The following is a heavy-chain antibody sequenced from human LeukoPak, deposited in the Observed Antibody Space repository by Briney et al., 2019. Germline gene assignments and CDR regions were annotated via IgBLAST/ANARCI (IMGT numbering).Heavy chain of an antibody. CDR2: ISPLSGNT. J-gene: IGHJ4*02. V-gene: IGHV1-18*01. Sequence: ASVKVSCKASGYTFSSYGINWVRQAPGQGLEWVGWISPLSGNTDYAQNFQGRVTMTTDTSSSTAYMELRSLRSYDTAIYYCARDYLAAPAYWGQGTLFTVSS. D-gene: IGHD6-6*01. CDR3: ARDYLAAPAY. CDR1: GYTFSSYG.